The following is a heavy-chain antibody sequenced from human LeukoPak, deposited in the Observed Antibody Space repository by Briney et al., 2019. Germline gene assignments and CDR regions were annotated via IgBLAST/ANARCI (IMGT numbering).Heavy chain of an antibody. D-gene: IGHD2-2*02. CDR3: ARLEGDCSSTSCYTGWFDP. Sequence: SETLSLTCTVSGGSISSYYWSWIRQPPGKGLEWIGYIYYSGSTNYNPSLKSRVTISVDTSKNQFSLKPSSVTAADTAVYYCARLEGDCSSTSCYTGWFDPWGQGTLVTVSS. CDR2: IYYSGST. V-gene: IGHV4-59*08. J-gene: IGHJ5*02. CDR1: GGSISSYY.